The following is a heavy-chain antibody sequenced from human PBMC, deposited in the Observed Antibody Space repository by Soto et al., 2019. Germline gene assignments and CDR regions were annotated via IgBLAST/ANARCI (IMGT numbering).Heavy chain of an antibody. J-gene: IGHJ6*02. CDR1: GYTFATYW. D-gene: IGHD3-10*01. Sequence: PGESLKISCTGSGYTFATYWIAWVRQMPGKGLERMWIIYPSDSDTRYSPSFQGQVTISADKSITTSYLQWSSLKASDTAVYYCAREVVTMVRGVIITGYYGMDVWGQGTTVTVSS. CDR3: AREVVTMVRGVIITGYYGMDV. CDR2: IYPSDSDT. V-gene: IGHV5-51*01.